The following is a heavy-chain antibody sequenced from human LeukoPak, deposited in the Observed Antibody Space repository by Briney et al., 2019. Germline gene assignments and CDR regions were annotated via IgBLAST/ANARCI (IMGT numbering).Heavy chain of an antibody. CDR3: ARPAYDYHPYYYYYGMDV. CDR1: GYSFTSYW. CDR2: IDPSDSYT. D-gene: IGHD3-16*01. Sequence: PGESLRISCKGSGYSFTSYWISWVRQMPGKGLEWMGRIDPSDSYTNYSPSFQGHVTISADKSISTAYLQWSSLKASDTAMYYCARPAYDYHPYYYYYGMDVWGQGTTVTVSS. J-gene: IGHJ6*02. V-gene: IGHV5-10-1*01.